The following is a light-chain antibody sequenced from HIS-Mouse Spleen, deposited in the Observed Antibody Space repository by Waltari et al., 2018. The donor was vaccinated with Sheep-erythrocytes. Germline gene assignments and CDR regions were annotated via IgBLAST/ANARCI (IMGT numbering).Light chain of an antibody. CDR2: EDS. CDR1: NIGSKS. V-gene: IGLV3-21*02. J-gene: IGLJ2*01. Sequence: SYVLTQPPSVSVAPGQTARITCGGNNIGSKSVHWYQQKPGQAPVLVVYEDSDRASGIPERFSGSNSGNTATLTISRVEAGDEADYYCQVWDSSSDPVVFGGGTKLTVL. CDR3: QVWDSSSDPVV.